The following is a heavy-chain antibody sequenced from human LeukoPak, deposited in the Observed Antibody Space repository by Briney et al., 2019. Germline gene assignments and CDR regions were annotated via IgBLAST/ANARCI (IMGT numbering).Heavy chain of an antibody. CDR2: IIPIFGTA. Sequence: ASVKVSCKASGGTFSSYAISWVRQAPGQGLEWMGGIIPIFGTANYAQKFQGRVTITADESTSTAYMELSSLRSEDTAVYYCARGIAVAGSNWFDPWGQGTLVTVSP. D-gene: IGHD6-19*01. J-gene: IGHJ5*02. CDR1: GGTFSSYA. V-gene: IGHV1-69*13. CDR3: ARGIAVAGSNWFDP.